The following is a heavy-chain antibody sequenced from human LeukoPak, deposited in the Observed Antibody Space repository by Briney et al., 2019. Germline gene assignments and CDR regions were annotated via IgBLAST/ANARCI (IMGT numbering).Heavy chain of an antibody. CDR2: ISSSSSTI. D-gene: IGHD5-18*01. J-gene: IGHJ4*02. CDR1: GFTFSSYS. CDR3: ARDGYRFAPWTFDY. Sequence: PGGPLRLSCAASGFTFSSYSMSWGRQAPGKGLGWVSYISSSSSTIYYADSVKGRFTITRDNAKNPLNLQMNSLRAEDTAVYYCARDGYRFAPWTFDYWGQGTLVTVSS. V-gene: IGHV3-48*01.